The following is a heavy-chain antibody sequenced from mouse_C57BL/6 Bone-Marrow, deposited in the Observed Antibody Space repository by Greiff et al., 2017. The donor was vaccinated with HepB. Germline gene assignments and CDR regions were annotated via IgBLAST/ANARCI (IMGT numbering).Heavy chain of an antibody. CDR2: IRLKSDNYAT. CDR1: GFTFSNYW. Sequence: EVKLLESGGGLVQPGGSMKLSCVASGFTFSNYWMNWVRQSPEKGLEWVAQIRLKSDNYATHYAESVKGRFTISRDDSKSSVYLQMNNLRAEDTGIYYCTFFYYDYYYAMDYWGQGTSVTVSS. CDR3: TFFYYDYYYAMDY. D-gene: IGHD2-4*01. J-gene: IGHJ4*01. V-gene: IGHV6-3*01.